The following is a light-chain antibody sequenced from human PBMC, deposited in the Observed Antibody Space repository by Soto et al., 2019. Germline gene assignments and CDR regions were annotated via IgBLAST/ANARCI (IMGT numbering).Light chain of an antibody. Sequence: DIVMTQSPLALSFTPGEPSSISCRSSQSLLHSNGNHYLEWYFQKPGQSPQLLIYLASIRASGVPDRFSGSGSGTDFTLKISRVEAEDVGVYYCMQALHNHRTFGQGTKVDIK. CDR2: LAS. CDR3: MQALHNHRT. J-gene: IGKJ1*01. V-gene: IGKV2-28*01. CDR1: QSLLHSNGNHY.